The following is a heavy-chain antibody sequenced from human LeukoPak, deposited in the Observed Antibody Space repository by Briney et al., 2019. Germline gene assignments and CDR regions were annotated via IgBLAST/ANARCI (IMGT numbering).Heavy chain of an antibody. CDR1: VGTFSSYA. CDR3: ANDPTLNSSSTSCTGPRAWFDP. V-gene: IGHV1-69*05. J-gene: IGHJ5*02. Sequence: SVKVSCKASVGTFSSYAISWVGQAPGQGLEWMGVSISIFGTANHAQKFQGRGTITTDETTSTAYTELSSLRSEDTAVYYCANDPTLNSSSTSCTGPRAWFDPWGQGTLVTVSS. CDR2: SISIFGTA. D-gene: IGHD2-2*01.